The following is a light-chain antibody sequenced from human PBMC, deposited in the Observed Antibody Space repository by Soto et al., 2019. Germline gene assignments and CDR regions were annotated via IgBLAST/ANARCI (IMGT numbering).Light chain of an antibody. CDR3: AAWDGSLNGYV. V-gene: IGLV1-36*01. CDR1: RSNIGDNA. CDR2: SND. J-gene: IGLJ1*01. Sequence: QSVLTQPPSVSGAPRQRVTISCSGSRSNIGDNAVNWYQQFPGKAPTLLIYSNDQRPSGVPDRFSGSKSGTSASLAISGLQSEDEADYYCAAWDGSLNGYVFGTGTKLTVL.